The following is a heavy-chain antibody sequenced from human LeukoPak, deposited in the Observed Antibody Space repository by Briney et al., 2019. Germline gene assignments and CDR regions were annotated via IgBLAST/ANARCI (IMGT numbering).Heavy chain of an antibody. CDR1: GYTFTSYD. J-gene: IGHJ6*03. CDR3: ARDYNGDYVSLNYYYYYYMDV. CDR2: MNPNSGGT. Sequence: ASVKVSCKASGYTFTSYDINWVRQATGQGLEWMGWMNPNSGGTNYAQKFQGRVTMTRDTSISTAYMELSRLRSDDTAVYYCARDYNGDYVSLNYYYYYYMDVWGKGTTVTVSS. D-gene: IGHD4-17*01. V-gene: IGHV1-2*02.